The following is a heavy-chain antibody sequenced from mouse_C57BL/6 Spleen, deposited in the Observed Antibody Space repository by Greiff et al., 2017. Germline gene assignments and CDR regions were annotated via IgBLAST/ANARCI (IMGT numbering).Heavy chain of an antibody. CDR3: ARLHYDYPLDY. CDR2: ISGGGGNT. Sequence: EVMLVESGGGLVKPGGSLKLSCAASGFTFSSYTMSWVRQTPEQRLEWVATISGGGGNTYYPDSVKGRFTISRDNAKNTLYLQMSSLRSEDTALYYCARLHYDYPLDYWGQGTTLTVSS. J-gene: IGHJ2*01. D-gene: IGHD2-4*01. CDR1: GFTFSSYT. V-gene: IGHV5-9*01.